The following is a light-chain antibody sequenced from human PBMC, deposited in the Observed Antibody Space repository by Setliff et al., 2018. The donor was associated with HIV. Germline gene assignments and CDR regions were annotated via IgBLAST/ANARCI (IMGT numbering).Light chain of an antibody. CDR1: QSISSY. CDR3: QQSYTTFMYT. CDR2: AAS. V-gene: IGKV1-39*01. Sequence: DIQMTQSPSSLSASVGDRVTITCRASQSISSYLNWYQQKPGKAPKLLIYAASSLQSGVPSRFSGSGSGTHFTLTVSSPQPEDFATYYCQQSYTTFMYTFGQGTKVDIK. J-gene: IGKJ2*01.